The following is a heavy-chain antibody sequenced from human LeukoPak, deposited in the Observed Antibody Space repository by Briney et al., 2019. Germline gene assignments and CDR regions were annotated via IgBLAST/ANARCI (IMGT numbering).Heavy chain of an antibody. J-gene: IGHJ4*02. CDR2: INTDGSTT. CDR1: GYVFSNYW. D-gene: IGHD2-21*02. V-gene: IGHV3-74*01. Sequence: GGSLRLSCAASGYVFSNYWMFWVRQAPGKGLVWVSRINTDGSTTSYADSVRGRFTISRDNAKNTLSLQMNSLRAEDTAVYYCARGLSGVTYYFDYWGQGTLVTVSS. CDR3: ARGLSGVTYYFDY.